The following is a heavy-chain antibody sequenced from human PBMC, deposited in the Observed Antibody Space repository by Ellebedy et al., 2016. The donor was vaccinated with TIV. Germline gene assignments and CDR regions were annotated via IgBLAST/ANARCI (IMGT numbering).Heavy chain of an antibody. Sequence: GGSLRLXCAASGFTVSNTYMAWVRQAPGRGLEWVSLIFSGGDTHYADSVKGRFTISRDNSKNTLYLQMNSLRAEDTAVYYCAKNGINWGQGTLVTVSS. CDR2: IFSGGDT. D-gene: IGHD2-8*01. V-gene: IGHV3-53*01. J-gene: IGHJ4*02. CDR1: GFTVSNTY. CDR3: AKNGIN.